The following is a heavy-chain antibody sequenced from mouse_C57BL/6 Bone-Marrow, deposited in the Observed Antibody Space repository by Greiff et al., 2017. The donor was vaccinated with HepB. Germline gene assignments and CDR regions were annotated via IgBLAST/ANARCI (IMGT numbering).Heavy chain of an antibody. Sequence: EVQLQQSGAELVRPGASVKLSCTASGFNIKDDYMHWVKQRPEQGLEWIGWIDPENGDTEYASKFQGKATITADTSSNPAYLQLSSLTSEDTAVYYCTTPDYAMDYWGQGTSVTVSS. V-gene: IGHV14-4*01. CDR1: GFNIKDDY. J-gene: IGHJ4*01. CDR2: IDPENGDT. CDR3: TTPDYAMDY.